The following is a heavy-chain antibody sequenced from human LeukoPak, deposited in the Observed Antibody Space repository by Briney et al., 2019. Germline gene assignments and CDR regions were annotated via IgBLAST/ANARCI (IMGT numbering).Heavy chain of an antibody. CDR3: AKGGAAAGIFDY. CDR2: ISGSGGST. V-gene: IGHV3-23*01. Sequence: GGSLRLSCAASGFTFSSYAMSWVRQAPEKGLEWVSAISGSGGSTYYADPVKGRFTISRDNSKNTLYLQMNSLRAEDTAVYYCAKGGAAAGIFDYWGQGTLVTVSS. D-gene: IGHD6-13*01. CDR1: GFTFSSYA. J-gene: IGHJ4*02.